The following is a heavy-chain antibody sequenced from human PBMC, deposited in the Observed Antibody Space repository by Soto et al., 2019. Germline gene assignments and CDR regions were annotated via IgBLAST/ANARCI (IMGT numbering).Heavy chain of an antibody. V-gene: IGHV3-23*01. J-gene: IGHJ3*02. CDR3: AKGREGFGNDAFDI. Sequence: GSLRLSCAASGFTFSSYAMSWVRQAPGKGLEWVSGTSGSGGNTFYADSVKGRFTISRDNSKNTLYLQMNTLRAEDTAVYYCAKGREGFGNDAFDIWGQGTMVTVSS. D-gene: IGHD3-10*01. CDR1: GFTFSSYA. CDR2: TSGSGGNT.